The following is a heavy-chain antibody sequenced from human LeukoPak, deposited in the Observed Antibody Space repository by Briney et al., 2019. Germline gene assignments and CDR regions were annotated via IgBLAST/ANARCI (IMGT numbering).Heavy chain of an antibody. D-gene: IGHD6-19*01. CDR2: ISSNGGST. V-gene: IGHV3-64*01. J-gene: IGHJ4*02. CDR1: GFTFSDYG. Sequence: GGSLRLSCAASGFTFSDYGMRWVRQGPGKGLEYVSTISSNGGSTYYANSVKGRFTVSRDNTKNTLYLQMGSLRAEDMAVYYCARDSSSRPFDYWGQGTLVTVSS. CDR3: ARDSSSRPFDY.